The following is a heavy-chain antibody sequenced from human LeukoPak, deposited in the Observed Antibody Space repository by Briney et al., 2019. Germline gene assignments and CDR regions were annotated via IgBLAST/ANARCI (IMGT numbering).Heavy chain of an antibody. CDR2: INSNGDIT. D-gene: IGHD6-13*01. Sequence: GGSLRLSCSASGFTLSSFAMHWVRQAPGKGLEYVSAINSNGDITDYADSVKGRLTISRDNSKNTLYLQMSSLRAEDTAIYYCVKSPHASSSYFDYWGQGTLVTVSS. J-gene: IGHJ4*02. CDR3: VKSPHASSSYFDY. V-gene: IGHV3-64D*09. CDR1: GFTLSSFA.